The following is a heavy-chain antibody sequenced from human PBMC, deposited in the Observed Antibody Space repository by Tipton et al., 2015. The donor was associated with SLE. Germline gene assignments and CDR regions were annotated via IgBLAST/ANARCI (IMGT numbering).Heavy chain of an antibody. J-gene: IGHJ4*02. CDR1: GFTFSNYG. CDR3: AKSTGPTVTIYDY. Sequence: SLRLSCAASGFTFSNYGMHWVRQAPGKGLEWVAVIWFDGSKKYYAESVKGRSTISRDNSKNTLSLQMDSLRDEDTAVYYCAKSTGPTVTIYDYWGQGTRVTVSS. V-gene: IGHV3-33*06. CDR2: IWFDGSKK. D-gene: IGHD4-17*01.